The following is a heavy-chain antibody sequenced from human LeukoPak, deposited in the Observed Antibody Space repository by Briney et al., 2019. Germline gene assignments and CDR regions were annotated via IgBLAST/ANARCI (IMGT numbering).Heavy chain of an antibody. Sequence: TGGSLRLSCAASGFTFSSYAMSWVRQAPGKGLEWVSAISGSGGSTYYADSVKGRFTTSRDNSKNTLYLQMNSLRVEDTAVYYCAKDTHSSSTPNYFDYWGQGTLVSVSS. V-gene: IGHV3-23*01. CDR3: AKDTHSSSTPNYFDY. CDR2: ISGSGGST. D-gene: IGHD2-2*01. CDR1: GFTFSSYA. J-gene: IGHJ4*02.